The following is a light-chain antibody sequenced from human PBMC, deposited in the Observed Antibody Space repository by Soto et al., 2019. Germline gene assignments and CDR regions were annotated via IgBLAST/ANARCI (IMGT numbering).Light chain of an antibody. CDR2: AAS. CDR1: QSLRSN. Sequence: IVMTQSPATLSVSPGERATLSCRASQSLRSNLAWYQQKPGQAPRLLIYAASTRATGIPARFSGRWAGTEFTLTISSLQSEDFAVYYCQQYNNWWTFGQGTKVEIK. CDR3: QQYNNWWT. V-gene: IGKV3-15*01. J-gene: IGKJ1*01.